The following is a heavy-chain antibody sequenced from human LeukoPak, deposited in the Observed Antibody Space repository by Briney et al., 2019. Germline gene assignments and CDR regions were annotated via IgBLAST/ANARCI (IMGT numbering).Heavy chain of an antibody. Sequence: GSSVKLSCTASGRTFSSYAIIWVRQAPGQGLEGMGGIIPIFGTANYAQKFQGRVTITADESTSTAYMELGSRRSEDTAVYYCAGLAYCGGDCYSDFDYWGQGTLVTVSS. J-gene: IGHJ4*02. D-gene: IGHD2-21*02. CDR3: AGLAYCGGDCYSDFDY. CDR2: IIPIFGTA. CDR1: GRTFSSYA. V-gene: IGHV1-69*01.